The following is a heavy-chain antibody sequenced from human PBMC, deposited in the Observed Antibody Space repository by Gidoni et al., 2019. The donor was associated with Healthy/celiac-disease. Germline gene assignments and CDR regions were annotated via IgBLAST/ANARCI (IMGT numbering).Heavy chain of an antibody. CDR2: ISSSSSYI. CDR3: ARVKGVATMDYVDY. Sequence: EVQLVESGGGLVKPGGSLRLSCAASGFTLSSYSMNWVRQAPGKGLEWVSSISSSSSYIYYSDSVQGRFTISRDNAKNSLYLQMNSLRAEDTAVYYCARVKGVATMDYVDYWGQGTLVTVSS. V-gene: IGHV3-21*01. CDR1: GFTLSSYS. D-gene: IGHD5-12*01. J-gene: IGHJ4*02.